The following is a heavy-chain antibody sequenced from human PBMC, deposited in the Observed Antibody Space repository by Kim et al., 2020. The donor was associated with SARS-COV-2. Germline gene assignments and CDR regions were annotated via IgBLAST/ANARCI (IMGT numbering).Heavy chain of an antibody. CDR1: GFTFSAYI. Sequence: GGSLRLSCAASGFTFSAYIMHWVRQAPGKGLEWVSSIAGPGSSIYSDDAVSGRSTASRNNNNTSLYLQNNILKVDTTAMYYSGRVGTKQPKWGAEDYLG. D-gene: IGHD1-26*01. CDR3: GRVGTKQPKWGAEDY. V-gene: IGHV3-21*01. CDR2: IAGPGSSI. J-gene: IGHJ4*01.